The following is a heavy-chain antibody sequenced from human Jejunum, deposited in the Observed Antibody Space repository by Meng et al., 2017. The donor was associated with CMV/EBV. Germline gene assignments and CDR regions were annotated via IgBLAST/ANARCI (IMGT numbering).Heavy chain of an antibody. CDR3: ARGAYTVTSFAEGRCDP. V-gene: IGHV3-11*01. CDR2: ISPSGSTR. Sequence: FSTFHMNWVRQAPGQGLEWVSHISPSGSTRYYADSVKGRFTISRDNADNSLYLQMSSLRAEDTATYYCARGAYTVTSFAEGRCDPWGQGILVTVSS. J-gene: IGHJ5*02. CDR1: FSTFH. D-gene: IGHD4-11*01.